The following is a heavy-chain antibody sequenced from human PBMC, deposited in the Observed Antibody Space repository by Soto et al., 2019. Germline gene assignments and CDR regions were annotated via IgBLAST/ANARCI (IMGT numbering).Heavy chain of an antibody. CDR3: ARHSPAISISDH. V-gene: IGHV4-39*01. D-gene: IGHD3-3*01. J-gene: IGHJ4*02. CDR2: IYYSGST. CDR1: GGSISSSSYY. Sequence: QLQLQESGPGLVKPSETLSLTCTVSGGSISSSSYYWGWIRQPPGKGLEWIGSIYYSGSTYYNPSLKSRVTISVYTSKNQSSLKLSSVTAADTAVYYCARHSPAISISDHWGQGTLVTVSS.